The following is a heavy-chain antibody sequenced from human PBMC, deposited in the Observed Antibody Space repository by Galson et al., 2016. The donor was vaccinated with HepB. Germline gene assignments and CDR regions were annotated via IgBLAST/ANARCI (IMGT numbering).Heavy chain of an antibody. Sequence: SLRLSCAASGFTFSDYYMNWIRQAPGKGLEWISYISSSGSTVYYADSVKGRFTISRDNAKNSLSLQMNSLRAEDTAVYYCARGDYRVTTSGTYFDHWGRGTVVAVSS. CDR2: ISSSGSTV. CDR1: GFTFSDYY. V-gene: IGHV3-11*04. CDR3: ARGDYRVTTSGTYFDH. D-gene: IGHD1-1*01. J-gene: IGHJ4*01.